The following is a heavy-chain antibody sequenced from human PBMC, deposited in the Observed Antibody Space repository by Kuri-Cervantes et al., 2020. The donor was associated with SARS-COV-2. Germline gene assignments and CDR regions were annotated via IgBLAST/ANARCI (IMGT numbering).Heavy chain of an antibody. D-gene: IGHD3-10*01. CDR2: IRYDGSNK. V-gene: IGHV3-30*02. CDR3: AKDRRGSGPFDY. Sequence: GESPKISCAASGFTFSSYGMHWVRQAPGKGLEWVAFIRYDGSNKYYADSVKGRFTISRDNSKNTLYLQMNSLRAEDTAVYYCAKDRRGSGPFDYWGQGTLVTVSS. J-gene: IGHJ4*02. CDR1: GFTFSSYG.